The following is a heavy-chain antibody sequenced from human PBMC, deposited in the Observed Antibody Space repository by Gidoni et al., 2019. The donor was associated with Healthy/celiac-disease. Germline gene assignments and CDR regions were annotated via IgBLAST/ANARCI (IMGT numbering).Heavy chain of an antibody. D-gene: IGHD3-3*01. CDR2: IYYSGST. J-gene: IGHJ4*02. CDR3: ARAGDTYYDFWSGYSQPHYFDY. CDR1: GGSSRSYY. V-gene: IGHV4-59*01. Sequence: QVQLQESGPGLGKPSETLSLTCTVPGGSSRSYYWSWIRQPPGKGLEWIGYIYYSGSTNYHPSLKSRGTISVDTSKNQFSLKLSSVTAADTAVYYCARAGDTYYDFWSGYSQPHYFDYWGQGTLVTVSS.